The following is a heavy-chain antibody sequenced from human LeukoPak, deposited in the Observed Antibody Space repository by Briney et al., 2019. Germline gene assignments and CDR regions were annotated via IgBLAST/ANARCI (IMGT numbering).Heavy chain of an antibody. Sequence: SETLSLTCAVYGGSFSGYYWSWIRPPPGKGLEWIGEINHSGSTNYNPSLKSRVTISVDTSKNQFSLKLSSVTAADTAVYYCATARSGNYNFDFWGQGTLVTVSS. CDR2: INHSGST. D-gene: IGHD1-26*01. V-gene: IGHV4-34*01. CDR1: GGSFSGYY. CDR3: ATARSGNYNFDF. J-gene: IGHJ4*02.